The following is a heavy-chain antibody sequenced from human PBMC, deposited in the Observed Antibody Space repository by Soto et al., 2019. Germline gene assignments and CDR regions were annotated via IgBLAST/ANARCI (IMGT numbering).Heavy chain of an antibody. CDR2: MNPNSGNT. CDR3: ARGDYGDNWFDP. V-gene: IGHV1-8*01. Sequence: ASVKVSCKASGYTFTSYDINWVRQATGQGLEWMGWMNPNSGNTGYAQKFQGRVTMTRNTSISTAYMELSSLRSEDTAVYYCARGDYGDNWFDPWGQGTLVTVSS. D-gene: IGHD4-17*01. J-gene: IGHJ5*02. CDR1: GYTFTSYD.